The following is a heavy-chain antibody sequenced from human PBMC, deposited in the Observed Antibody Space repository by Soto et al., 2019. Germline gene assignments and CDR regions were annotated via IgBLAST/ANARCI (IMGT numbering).Heavy chain of an antibody. CDR1: GVSVSSGSYY. CDR2: IYYSGST. Sequence: PSETLSLTCTVSGVSVSSGSYYWSWIRQPPGKGLEWIGYIYYSGSTKYNPSLKSRVTISVDTSKNQFSLKLSSVTAADTAVYYCARVVPAQRFFESWGPGILVTVSS. J-gene: IGHJ4*02. CDR3: ARVVPAQRFFES. D-gene: IGHD4-17*01. V-gene: IGHV4-61*01.